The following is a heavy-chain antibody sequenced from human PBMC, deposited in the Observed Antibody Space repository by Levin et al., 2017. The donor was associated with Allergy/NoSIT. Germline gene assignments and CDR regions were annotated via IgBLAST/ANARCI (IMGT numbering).Heavy chain of an antibody. D-gene: IGHD3-10*01. Sequence: ASVKVSCKASGYTFTGYYIHWVRQAPGQGLEWMGWINPNSGGTNYAQNFQGRVTMTRDTSISTAYMELSRLISDDTAVFYCARDPIWFGESNWFDPWGQGTLVTVSS. CDR2: INPNSGGT. CDR1: GYTFTGYY. J-gene: IGHJ5*02. CDR3: ARDPIWFGESNWFDP. V-gene: IGHV1-2*02.